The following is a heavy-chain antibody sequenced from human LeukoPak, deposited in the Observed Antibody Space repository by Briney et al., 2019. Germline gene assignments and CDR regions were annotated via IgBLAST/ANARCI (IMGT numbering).Heavy chain of an antibody. D-gene: IGHD3-22*01. CDR2: SIPIFGTA. J-gene: IGHJ4*02. CDR3: VRDLVVSSDYYDSSGCDY. CDR1: VGTFISYA. V-gene: IGHV1-69*05. Sequence: AAVKVSFKAWVGTFISYASSWVGQARGQGREWMGRSIPIFGTANNVQKFQGRVTITKDESTRTAYMQLSSLRSEDTAVYYCVRDLVVSSDYYDSSGCDYCGQGTLVSVSS.